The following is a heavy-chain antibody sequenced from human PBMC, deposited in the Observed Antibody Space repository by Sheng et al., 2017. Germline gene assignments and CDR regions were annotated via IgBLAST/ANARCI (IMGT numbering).Heavy chain of an antibody. CDR3: ARSGYGDYASPGYYYYGMDV. J-gene: IGHJ6*02. D-gene: IGHD4-17*01. Sequence: PGQGLEWMGGIIPIFGTANYAQKFQGRVTITADESTSTAYMELSSLRSEDTAVYYCARSGYGDYASPGYYYYGMDVWGQGTTVTVSS. V-gene: IGHV1-69*01. CDR2: IIPIFGTA.